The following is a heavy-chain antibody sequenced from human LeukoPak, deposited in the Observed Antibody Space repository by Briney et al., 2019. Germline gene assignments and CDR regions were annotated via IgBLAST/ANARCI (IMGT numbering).Heavy chain of an antibody. V-gene: IGHV1-18*01. Sequence: ASVKVSCKASGYTFTSYGISWVRQAPGQGLEWMGWISAYNGNTNYAQKLQGRVTMTTDTSTSTAYMELRSLRSDDTAVYYCARDIVVVTAVPDPFDYWGQGTLVTVSS. CDR1: GYTFTSYG. D-gene: IGHD2-21*02. J-gene: IGHJ4*02. CDR3: ARDIVVVTAVPDPFDY. CDR2: ISAYNGNT.